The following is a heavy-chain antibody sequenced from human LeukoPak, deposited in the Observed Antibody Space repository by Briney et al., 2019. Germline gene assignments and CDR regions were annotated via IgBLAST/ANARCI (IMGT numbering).Heavy chain of an antibody. CDR1: GFTFSSYE. CDR3: ARVGVGHYHGSGSEHYYYYYGMDV. V-gene: IGHV3-48*03. D-gene: IGHD3-10*01. Sequence: GSLRLSCAASGFTFSSYEMNWVRQAPGKGLEWVSYISSSGSTIYYADSVKGRFTISRDNAKNSLYLQMNSLRAEDTAVYYCARVGVGHYHGSGSEHYYYYYGMDVWGQGTTVTVSS. CDR2: ISSSGSTI. J-gene: IGHJ6*02.